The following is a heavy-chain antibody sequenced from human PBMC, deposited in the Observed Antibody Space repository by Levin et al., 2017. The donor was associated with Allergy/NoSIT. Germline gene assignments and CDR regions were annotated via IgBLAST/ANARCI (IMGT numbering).Heavy chain of an antibody. Sequence: SETLSLTCTVSGGSISSYYWSWIRQPPGKGLEWIGYIYYSGSTNYNPSLKSRVTISVDTSKNQFSLKLSSVTAADTAVYYCARVADYGDYWDYWGQGTLVTVSS. V-gene: IGHV4-59*01. CDR3: ARVADYGDYWDY. CDR1: GGSISSYY. CDR2: IYYSGST. D-gene: IGHD4-17*01. J-gene: IGHJ4*02.